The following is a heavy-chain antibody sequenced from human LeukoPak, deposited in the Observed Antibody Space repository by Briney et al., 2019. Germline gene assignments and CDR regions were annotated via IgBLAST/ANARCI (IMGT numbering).Heavy chain of an antibody. CDR3: AQSGGTDV. J-gene: IGHJ6*02. Sequence: GGSLRLSCAASGFTFSSHWMHWVRQAPGKGLVWVSRINSDGSSISYADSVKGRFTISRDNSKNMLSLQMSSLRAEDTAVYYCAQSGGTDVWGQGTTVTVSS. CDR1: GFTFSSHW. V-gene: IGHV3-74*01. CDR2: INSDGSSI.